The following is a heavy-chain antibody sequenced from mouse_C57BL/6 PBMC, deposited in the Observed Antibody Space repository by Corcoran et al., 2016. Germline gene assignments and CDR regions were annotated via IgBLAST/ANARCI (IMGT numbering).Heavy chain of an antibody. Sequence: EVQLQQSGPELVKPGASVKISCKASGYTFTDYYMNWVKQSHGKSLEWIGDINPNNGGTSYNQKFKGKATLTVDKSSSTAYMELRSLTSEDSAVYYCARRTYYDYDGAMDYWGQGTSVTVSS. CDR2: INPNNGGT. D-gene: IGHD2-4*01. CDR3: ARRTYYDYDGAMDY. J-gene: IGHJ4*01. V-gene: IGHV1-26*01. CDR1: GYTFTDYY.